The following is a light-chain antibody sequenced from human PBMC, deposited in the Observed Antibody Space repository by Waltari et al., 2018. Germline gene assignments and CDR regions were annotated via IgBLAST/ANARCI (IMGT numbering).Light chain of an antibody. Sequence: AIRITQSPSSLSASTGHRVTITCRPSQDISNYLAWYQQKPGKAPELLIYAASTLQSGVPSRFSASGSGTDFTLTISCLQSEDFATYYCQQYYTYPQTFGQGTKVEI. V-gene: IGKV1-8*01. CDR1: QDISNY. CDR2: AAS. J-gene: IGKJ1*01. CDR3: QQYYTYPQT.